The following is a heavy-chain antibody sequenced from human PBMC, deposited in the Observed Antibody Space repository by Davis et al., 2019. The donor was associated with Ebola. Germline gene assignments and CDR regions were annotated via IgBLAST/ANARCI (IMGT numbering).Heavy chain of an antibody. J-gene: IGHJ4*02. CDR3: ASSLDDY. CDR1: GGTFSSYA. D-gene: IGHD1-1*01. Sequence: AASVKVSCKTSGGTFSSYAISWVRQAPGQGLEWMGIINPSGGSTSYAQKFQGRVTMTRDTSTSTVYMELSSLRSEDTAVYYCASSLDDYWGQGTLVTVSS. CDR2: INPSGGST. V-gene: IGHV1-46*03.